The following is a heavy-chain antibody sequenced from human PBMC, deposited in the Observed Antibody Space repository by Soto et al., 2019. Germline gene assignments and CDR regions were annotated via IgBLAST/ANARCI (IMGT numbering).Heavy chain of an antibody. J-gene: IGHJ4*02. D-gene: IGHD7-27*01. V-gene: IGHV3-7*04. CDR3: ATDLNWEHY. CDR1: GFTFSSYA. CDR2: IKPDGSER. Sequence: GGSLRLSCAASGFTFSSYAMSWVHQPPGKGLECVADIKPDGSERYYVDSVKGRFTISRDNAKNSLYLHMNSLRAEDTAVYYCATDLNWEHYWGQGTLVTVSS.